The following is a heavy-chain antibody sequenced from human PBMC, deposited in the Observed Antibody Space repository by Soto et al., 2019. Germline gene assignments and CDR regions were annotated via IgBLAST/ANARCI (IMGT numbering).Heavy chain of an antibody. CDR1: GVSISSGGYS. Sequence: TLSLTCAVSGVSISSGGYSWSWIRQPPGKGLEWIGYIYYSGSTNYNPSLKSRVTISVDTSKNQFSLKLSSVTAADTAVYYCARGSNGRGAFDIWGQGTMVTVSS. D-gene: IGHD1-1*01. CDR3: ARGSNGRGAFDI. V-gene: IGHV4-61*08. J-gene: IGHJ3*02. CDR2: IYYSGST.